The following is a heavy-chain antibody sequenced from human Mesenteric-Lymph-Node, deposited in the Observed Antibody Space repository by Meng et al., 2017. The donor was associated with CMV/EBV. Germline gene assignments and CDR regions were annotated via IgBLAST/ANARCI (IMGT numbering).Heavy chain of an antibody. CDR1: GFTFSSYS. CDR2: INSDGSST. J-gene: IGHJ4*02. CDR3: ARLYSYGDYFDY. V-gene: IGHV3-74*01. Sequence: GESLKISCAASGFTFSSYSMHWVRQAPGKGPVWVSRINSDGSSTSYADSVKGRFTISRDNAKNTLYLQMNSLRAEDTAVYYCARLYSYGDYFDYWGQGTLVTVSS. D-gene: IGHD5-18*01.